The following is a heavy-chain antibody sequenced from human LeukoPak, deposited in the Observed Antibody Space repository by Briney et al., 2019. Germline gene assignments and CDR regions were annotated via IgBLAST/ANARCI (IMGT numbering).Heavy chain of an antibody. V-gene: IGHV4-59*11. Sequence: PAETLSLTCTVSGGSISSHYWSWVRQPPGKGLEWIGYIYYSGSTNYHPSPKSRVTISVDTSKNLCSLKLSSVTTADTAVYYCARVYGGNLFDYWGQGTLVTVSS. CDR2: IYYSGST. CDR3: ARVYGGNLFDY. J-gene: IGHJ4*02. CDR1: GGSISSHY. D-gene: IGHD4-23*01.